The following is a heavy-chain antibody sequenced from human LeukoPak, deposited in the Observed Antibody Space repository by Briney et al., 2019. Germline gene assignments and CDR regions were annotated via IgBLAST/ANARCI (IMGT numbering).Heavy chain of an antibody. CDR3: ASNMNGDYYYYGMDV. CDR2: IYYSGST. CDR1: GGSISSSSYY. J-gene: IGHJ6*02. D-gene: IGHD4-17*01. V-gene: IGHV4-61*05. Sequence: PSETLSLTCTVSGGSISSSSYYWGWIRQPPGKGLEWIGYIYYSGSTNYNPSLKSRVTISVDTSKNQFSLQLNSVTPEDTAVYYCASNMNGDYYYYGMDVWGQGTTVTVSS.